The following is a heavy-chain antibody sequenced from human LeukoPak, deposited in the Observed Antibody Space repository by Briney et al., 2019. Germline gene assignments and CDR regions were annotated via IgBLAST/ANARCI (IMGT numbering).Heavy chain of an antibody. CDR3: AKKAGYDSMSIDY. J-gene: IGHJ4*02. V-gene: IGHV3-23*01. Sequence: GASLRLSCAASGFTFSSYAMSWVRQAPGKGLEWVSAISGSGGSTYYADSVKGRFTISRDNSKNTLYLQMDSLRAEDTAVYYCAKKAGYDSMSIDYWGQGTLVTVSS. CDR2: ISGSGGST. D-gene: IGHD3-22*01. CDR1: GFTFSSYA.